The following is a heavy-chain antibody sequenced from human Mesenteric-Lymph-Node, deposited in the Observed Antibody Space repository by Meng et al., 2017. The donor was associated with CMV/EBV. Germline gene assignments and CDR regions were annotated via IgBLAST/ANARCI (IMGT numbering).Heavy chain of an antibody. D-gene: IGHD6-13*01. CDR3: AKDPSTYSSSSSRTFDV. Sequence: GGSLRLSCAASGFTVSTHYMSWVRQAPGKGLEWVSIIDRSGETYYADSVKGRFTISRDNSKNTLYLQMNSLRAEDTAIYYCAKDPSTYSSSSSRTFDVWGQGTKVTVSS. CDR1: GFTVSTHY. CDR2: IDRSGET. V-gene: IGHV3-53*01. J-gene: IGHJ3*01.